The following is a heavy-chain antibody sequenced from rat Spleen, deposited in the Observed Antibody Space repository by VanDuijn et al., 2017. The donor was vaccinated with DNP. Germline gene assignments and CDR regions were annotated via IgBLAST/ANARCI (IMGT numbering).Heavy chain of an antibody. Sequence: QVQLKESGPGLVQPSQTLSLTCTVSGFSLSNFHVDWVRQPPGKGLEWMGRIQSDGNTDYNSVLKSRLSISRDTSKSQVFLKMNSVQTEDTAMYFCARSLATVAPTGAMDAWGQGISVTVSS. D-gene: IGHD1-3*01. J-gene: IGHJ4*01. CDR1: GFSLSNFH. CDR2: IQSDGNT. V-gene: IGHV2-27*01. CDR3: ARSLATVAPTGAMDA.